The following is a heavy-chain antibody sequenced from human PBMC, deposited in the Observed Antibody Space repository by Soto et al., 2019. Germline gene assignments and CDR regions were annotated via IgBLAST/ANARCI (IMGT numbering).Heavy chain of an antibody. V-gene: IGHV1-69*13. CDR3: ARGGSRTDDYGDSDAFDI. J-gene: IGHJ3*02. Sequence: SVKVSCKASGGTFSSYAISWVRQAPGQGLEWMGGIIPIFGTANYAQKFQGRVTITADESTSTAYMELSSLRSEDTAVYYCARGGSRTDDYGDSDAFDIWGQGTMVTVS. CDR2: IIPIFGTA. CDR1: GGTFSSYA. D-gene: IGHD4-17*01.